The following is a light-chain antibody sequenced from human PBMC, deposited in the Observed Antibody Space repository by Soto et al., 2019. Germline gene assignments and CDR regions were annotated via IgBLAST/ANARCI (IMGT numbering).Light chain of an antibody. CDR2: SND. CDR3: AAWEDNLNGPL. V-gene: IGLV1-44*01. Sequence: QSVLIQPPSASGPPGQRVTISCSGSSSNIGGNTVNWYQQFPGTAPKLLMESNDQRPPGVPDRLSGSKTGTSATLAISGLLSEDEAAYYCAAWEDNLNGPLFGGGTKVTV. J-gene: IGLJ2*01. CDR1: SSNIGGNT.